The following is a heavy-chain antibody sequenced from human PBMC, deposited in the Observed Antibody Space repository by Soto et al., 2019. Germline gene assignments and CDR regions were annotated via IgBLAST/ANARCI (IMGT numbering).Heavy chain of an antibody. Sequence: GGSLRLSCAASGFTFSSYGMHWVRQAPGKGLEWVAVIWYDGSNKYYADSVKGRFTISRDNSKNTLYLQMNSLRAEDTAVYYCARDTMIYYYYGMDVWGQGTTVTVSS. V-gene: IGHV3-33*01. CDR3: ARDTMIYYYYGMDV. D-gene: IGHD3-22*01. CDR1: GFTFSSYG. CDR2: IWYDGSNK. J-gene: IGHJ6*02.